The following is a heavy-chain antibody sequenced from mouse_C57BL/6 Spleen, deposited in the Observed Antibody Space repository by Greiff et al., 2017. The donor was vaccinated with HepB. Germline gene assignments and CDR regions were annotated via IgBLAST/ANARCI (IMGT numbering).Heavy chain of an antibody. J-gene: IGHJ4*01. V-gene: IGHV1-64*01. Sequence: QVQLQQPGAELVKPGASVKLSCKASGYTFTSYWMHWVKQRPGQGLEWIGMIHPNSGSTNYNEKFKSKATLTVDKSSSTAYMQLSSLTSEDSAVYYCARRGSSHYYAMDYWGQGTSVTVSS. CDR3: ARRGSSHYYAMDY. CDR1: GYTFTSYW. D-gene: IGHD1-1*01. CDR2: IHPNSGST.